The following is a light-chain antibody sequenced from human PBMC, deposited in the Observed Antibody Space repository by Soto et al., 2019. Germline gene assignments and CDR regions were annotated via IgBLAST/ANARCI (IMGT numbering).Light chain of an antibody. CDR2: LNSDGSH. Sequence: QSVLTQSPSASASLGASVTLTCTLSSGHSNYAIAWHQQQPEKGPRYLMKLNSDGSHTKGDGIPDRFSGSSSGAERYLTISSLQSEDEADYYCQTWGAGIRVFGGGTKLTVL. CDR1: SGHSNYA. J-gene: IGLJ2*01. CDR3: QTWGAGIRV. V-gene: IGLV4-69*01.